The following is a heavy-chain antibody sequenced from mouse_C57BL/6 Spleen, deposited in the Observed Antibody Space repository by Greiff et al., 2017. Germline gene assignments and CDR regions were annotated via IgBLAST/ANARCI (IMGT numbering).Heavy chain of an antibody. D-gene: IGHD1-1*01. CDR1: GFTFTDYY. CDR3: ARSTTVVAPYFDY. Sequence: EVKLVESGGGLVQPGGSLSLSCAASGFTFTDYYMSWVRQPPGKALEWLGFIRNKANGYTTEYSASVKGRFTISRDNSKSILYLQMNALRAEDSATYYCARSTTVVAPYFDYWGQGTTLTVSS. V-gene: IGHV7-3*01. CDR2: IRNKANGYTT. J-gene: IGHJ2*01.